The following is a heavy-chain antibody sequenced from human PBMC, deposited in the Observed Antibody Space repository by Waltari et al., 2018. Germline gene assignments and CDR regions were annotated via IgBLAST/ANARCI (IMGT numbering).Heavy chain of an antibody. CDR1: GGSFSGYS. CDR2: INHSGST. V-gene: IGHV4-34*01. J-gene: IGHJ4*02. D-gene: IGHD3-22*01. Sequence: QVQLQQWGAGLLKPSENLSLTGAVYGGSFSGYSWSWLRQPPGKGLEWIGEINHSGSTNYNPSLKSRVTISVDTSKNQFSLKLSSVTAADTAVYYCARRTLSSGYYPRSFDYWGQGTLVTVSS. CDR3: ARRTLSSGYYPRSFDY.